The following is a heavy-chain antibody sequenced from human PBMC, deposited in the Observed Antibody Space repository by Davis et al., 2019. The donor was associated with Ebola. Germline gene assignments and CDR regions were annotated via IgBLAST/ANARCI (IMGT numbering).Heavy chain of an antibody. D-gene: IGHD5-18*01. J-gene: IGHJ4*02. CDR3: ARGSQDTTIFLDFIY. CDR1: GYTFTSYA. V-gene: IGHV1-69*13. Sequence: SVKVSCKASGYTFTSYAMNWVRQAPGQGLEWMGGITPIFGTANYAQKFQGRVTITADESASTAYLEVRSLRSEDTAVYYCARGSQDTTIFLDFIYWGQGTLVIVSS. CDR2: ITPIFGTA.